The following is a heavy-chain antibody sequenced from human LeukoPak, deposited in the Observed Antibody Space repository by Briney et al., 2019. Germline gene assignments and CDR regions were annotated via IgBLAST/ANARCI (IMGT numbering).Heavy chain of an antibody. CDR3: ARDHLLLWSSMDV. D-gene: IGHD3-10*01. V-gene: IGHV3-21*01. J-gene: IGHJ6*02. CDR1: GVTFSRYS. CDR2: ICSSSIYI. Sequence: KPGGALRLSCAASGVTFSRYSMNGGRQAPGKGREWVSSICSSSIYIYYADSLTPPFTISRHNPKNSLYLQMNTLRAEDTAVYYCARDHLLLWSSMDVWGQGTTVTVSS.